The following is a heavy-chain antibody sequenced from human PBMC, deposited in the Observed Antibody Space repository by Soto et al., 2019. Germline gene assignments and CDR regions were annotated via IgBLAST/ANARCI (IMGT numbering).Heavy chain of an antibody. Sequence: GASVKVSCSASGFTFSSYAMHWVRQAPGKGLEYVSAISSNGGSTYYADSVKGRFTISRDNSKNTLYLQMSSLRAEDTAVYYCVKGAGLRYFDWLSSDYWGQGTLVTVSS. CDR1: GFTFSSYA. D-gene: IGHD3-9*01. J-gene: IGHJ4*02. CDR3: VKGAGLRYFDWLSSDY. V-gene: IGHV3-64D*06. CDR2: ISSNGGST.